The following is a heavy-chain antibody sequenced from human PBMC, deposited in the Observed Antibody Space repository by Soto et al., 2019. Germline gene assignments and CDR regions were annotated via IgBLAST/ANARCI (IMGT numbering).Heavy chain of an antibody. CDR1: GGSISSSSYY. J-gene: IGHJ6*02. Sequence: SETLSLTCTVSGGSISSSSYYWGWIRQPLGKGVVGIGSIYYSGSTYYNPSLKSLLTISVATSKNQLSLKLSSVTAADTAVYYCARAQQYYGMDVWGQGTTVTVSS. V-gene: IGHV4-39*01. D-gene: IGHD6-13*01. CDR3: ARAQQYYGMDV. CDR2: IYYSGST.